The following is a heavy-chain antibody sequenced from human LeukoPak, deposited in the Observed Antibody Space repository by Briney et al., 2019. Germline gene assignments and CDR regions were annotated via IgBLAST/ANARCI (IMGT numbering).Heavy chain of an antibody. D-gene: IGHD1-26*01. J-gene: IGHJ3*02. CDR2: ISTSNSYI. CDR1: GFTFSSYP. Sequence: GGSLRLSCAASGFTFSSYPLNWVRQAPGKGLEWISSISTSNSYIYYADSVKGRFTISRDNAKNSLYLQMNSLRDEDTAVYYCARVRVGSGSSHAADAFDIWGQGTMVTVSS. V-gene: IGHV3-21*01. CDR3: ARVRVGSGSSHAADAFDI.